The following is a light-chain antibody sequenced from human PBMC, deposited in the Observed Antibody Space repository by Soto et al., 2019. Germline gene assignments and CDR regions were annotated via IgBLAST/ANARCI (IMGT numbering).Light chain of an antibody. V-gene: IGKV2-28*01. CDR2: LGS. J-gene: IGKJ1*01. Sequence: VVSQYRACLAASPGERASSSFTCSARFLHSNGYNYLDWYLPKPGQSPQLLIYLGSNRSSGVPDRFSGSGSGTDFTLKISRVEAEDVGVYYCMQALQTPWTFGQGTKVDIK. CDR3: MQALQTPWT. CDR1: ARFLHSNGYNY.